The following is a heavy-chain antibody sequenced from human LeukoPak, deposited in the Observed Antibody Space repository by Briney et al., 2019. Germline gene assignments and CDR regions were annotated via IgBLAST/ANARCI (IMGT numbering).Heavy chain of an antibody. CDR3: ARGAFHDYNLLDY. Sequence: SETLSLTCTVSSGSISSGDYYWSWIRQPPGKGLEWIGYIYYSGSTYYNPSLKSRVTISVDTSKNQFSLKLSSVTAADTAVYYCARGAFHDYNLLDYWGQGTLVTVSS. D-gene: IGHD5-24*01. J-gene: IGHJ4*02. V-gene: IGHV4-30-4*01. CDR1: SGSISSGDYY. CDR2: IYYSGST.